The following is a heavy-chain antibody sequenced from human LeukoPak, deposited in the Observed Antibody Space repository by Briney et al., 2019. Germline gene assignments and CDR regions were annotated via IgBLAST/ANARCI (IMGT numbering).Heavy chain of an antibody. CDR2: IYYSGST. V-gene: IGHV4-39*01. CDR3: ARTRSPSKYDDSSGYGY. Sequence: SETLSLTCTVSGGSISSSSYYWGWIRQPPGKGLEWIGSIYYSGSTYYNPSLKSRVTMSVDTSNNQFSLKLSSVTAADTAVYYCARTRSPSKYDDSSGYGYWGQGTLVTVSS. D-gene: IGHD3-22*01. CDR1: GGSISSSSYY. J-gene: IGHJ4*02.